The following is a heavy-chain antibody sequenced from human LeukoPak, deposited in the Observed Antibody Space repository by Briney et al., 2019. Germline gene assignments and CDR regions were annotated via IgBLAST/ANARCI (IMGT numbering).Heavy chain of an antibody. D-gene: IGHD1-26*01. Sequence: ASVKVSCKASGGTFSSYAISWVRQAPGQGLEWMGRIIPILGIANYAQKFQGRVTISADESTSTAYMELSSLTSEDTAVYYCATDPGAGLGSLDYWGQGTLVTVSS. CDR2: IIPILGIA. V-gene: IGHV1-69*04. CDR3: ATDPGAGLGSLDY. CDR1: GGTFSSYA. J-gene: IGHJ4*02.